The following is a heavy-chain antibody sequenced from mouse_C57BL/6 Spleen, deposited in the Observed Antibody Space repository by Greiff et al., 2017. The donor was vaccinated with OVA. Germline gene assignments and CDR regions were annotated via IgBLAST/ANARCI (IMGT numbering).Heavy chain of an antibody. CDR2: ISSGSSTI. V-gene: IGHV5-17*01. CDR1: GFTFTDYG. J-gene: IGHJ2*01. Sequence: EVMLVESGGGLVKPGGSLKLSCAASGFTFTDYGMHWVRQAPEKGLEWVAYISSGSSTIYYADTVKGRFTISRDKATNTPFLQLPSLSSEDTAMYYCARKNWDDYFGYWGQGTTLTVSS. CDR3: ARKNWDDYFGY. D-gene: IGHD4-1*01.